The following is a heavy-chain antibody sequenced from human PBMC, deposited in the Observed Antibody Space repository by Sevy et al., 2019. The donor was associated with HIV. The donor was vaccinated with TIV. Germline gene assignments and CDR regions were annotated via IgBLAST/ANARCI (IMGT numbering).Heavy chain of an antibody. CDR3: TTEALDGDYGDYYVYGMDV. D-gene: IGHD4-17*01. CDR1: GITFNNAW. CDR2: IKGKIDDGTT. J-gene: IGHJ6*02. V-gene: IGHV3-15*01. Sequence: GGSLRLSCAASGITFNNAWMRWVRQAPGKGLEWVGRIKGKIDDGTTDYAAPVKGRFTISKDDSKNTLYLQMNSLKTEDTAVYYCTTEALDGDYGDYYVYGMDVWGQGTTVTVSS.